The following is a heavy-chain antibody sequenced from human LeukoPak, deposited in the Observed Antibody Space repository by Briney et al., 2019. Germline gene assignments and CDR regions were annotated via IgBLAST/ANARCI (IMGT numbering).Heavy chain of an antibody. J-gene: IGHJ5*02. CDR3: ARSSRGYGDYDTPWFDP. CDR2: IYYSGST. Sequence: SETLSLTCTVSGGSISSYYWSWIRQPPGKGLEWIGYIYYSGSTNYNPSLKSRVTISVDTSKNQFSLKLSSVTAADTAVYYCARSSRGYGDYDTPWFDPWGQGTLVTVSS. V-gene: IGHV4-59*01. CDR1: GGSISSYY. D-gene: IGHD4-17*01.